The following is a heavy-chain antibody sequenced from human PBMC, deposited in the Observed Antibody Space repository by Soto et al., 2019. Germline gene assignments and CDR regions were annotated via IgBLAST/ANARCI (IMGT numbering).Heavy chain of an antibody. J-gene: IGHJ5*02. D-gene: IGHD6-13*01. CDR2: IYYSGST. V-gene: IGHV4-59*01. CDR1: GGSISSYY. Sequence: PSETLSLTCTVSGGSISSYYWSWIRQPPGKGLEWIGYIYYSGSTNYNPSLKSRVTISVDTSKNQFSLKLSSVTAADTAVYYCARGHIPYSSSWYLNLFDPCGQGTLVPVSS. CDR3: ARGHIPYSSSWYLNLFDP.